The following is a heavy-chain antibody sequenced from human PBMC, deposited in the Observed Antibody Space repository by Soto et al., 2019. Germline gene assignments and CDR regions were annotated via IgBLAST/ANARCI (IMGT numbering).Heavy chain of an antibody. Sequence: PGGSLRLSCAASGFTSSNAWMNWVRQAPGKGLEWVGRIKSKTDGGTTDYAAPVKGRFTISRDDSKNTLYLQMNSLKTEDTAVYYCTTEENYDSSGYFVDYWGQGTLVTVSS. J-gene: IGHJ4*02. V-gene: IGHV3-15*07. CDR2: IKSKTDGGTT. CDR3: TTEENYDSSGYFVDY. D-gene: IGHD3-22*01. CDR1: GFTSSNAW.